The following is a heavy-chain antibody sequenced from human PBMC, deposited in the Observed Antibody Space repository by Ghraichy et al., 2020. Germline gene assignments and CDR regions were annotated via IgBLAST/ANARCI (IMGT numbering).Heavy chain of an antibody. CDR2: IYYSGDT. J-gene: IGHJ5*02. CDR3: ARAARYSSSKMGWFAP. V-gene: IGHV4-59*01. CDR1: GGSISSYY. D-gene: IGHD6-13*01. Sequence: SQTLSLTCTVSGGSISSYYWNWIRQPPGKGLEWIGYIYYSGDTNYNPSLKSRVTISVDTSKNQFSLKLTSVTAADTAVYYCARAARYSSSKMGWFAPWGQGTLVTVSS.